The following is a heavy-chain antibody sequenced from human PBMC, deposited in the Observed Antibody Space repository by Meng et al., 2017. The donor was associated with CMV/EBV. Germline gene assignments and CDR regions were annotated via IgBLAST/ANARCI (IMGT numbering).Heavy chain of an antibody. CDR3: TSTIGYYYDSSGYYLDY. Sequence: GESLKISCAASGFTFSNAWMSWVRQAPGKGLEWVGSIKRKTDGGTTDYAAPVKGRFTISRDDSKNTLYLQMNSLRTEDTAVYYCTSTIGYYYDSSGYYLDYWGQGTLVTVSS. J-gene: IGHJ4*02. V-gene: IGHV3-15*01. CDR2: IKRKTDGGTT. D-gene: IGHD3-22*01. CDR1: GFTFSNAW.